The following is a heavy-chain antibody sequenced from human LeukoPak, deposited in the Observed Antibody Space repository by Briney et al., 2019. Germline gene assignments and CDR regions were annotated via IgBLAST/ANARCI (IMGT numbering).Heavy chain of an antibody. V-gene: IGHV1-46*01. Sequence: ASVKVSCKASGYTFTSYYMHWVRQAPGQGLEWMGIINPSGGSTSYAQKFQGRVTITRNTSISTAYMELSSLRSEDTAVYYCARGYGDYVDYWGQGTLVTVSS. J-gene: IGHJ4*02. D-gene: IGHD4/OR15-4a*01. CDR1: GYTFTSYY. CDR2: INPSGGST. CDR3: ARGYGDYVDY.